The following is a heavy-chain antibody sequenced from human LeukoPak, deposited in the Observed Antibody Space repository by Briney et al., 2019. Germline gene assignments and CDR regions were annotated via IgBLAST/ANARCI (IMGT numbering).Heavy chain of an antibody. J-gene: IGHJ3*02. CDR3: ARVLPYYYDSSGYPWGAFDI. D-gene: IGHD3-22*01. CDR1: GGSISSSNW. Sequence: PSGTLSLTCAVSGGSISSSNWWSWVRHPPGKGLEWIGEIYHSGSTNYNPSLKSRVTISVDKSKNQFSLKLSSVTAADTAVYYCARVLPYYYDSSGYPWGAFDIWGQGTMVTVSS. CDR2: IYHSGST. V-gene: IGHV4-4*02.